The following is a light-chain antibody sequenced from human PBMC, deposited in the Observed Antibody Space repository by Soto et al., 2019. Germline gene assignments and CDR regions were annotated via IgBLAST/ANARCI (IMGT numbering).Light chain of an antibody. J-gene: IGLJ2*01. Sequence: QSVLTQPASVSGSPGQSITISCTGTSSDVGTYNFVSWYQQHPGKAPKFIIYEGSKRPSGVSNRFSGSKSGNTASLTISGLQAEDEADYYCCSYAGSSTLVFGGGTQLTVL. CDR1: SSDVGTYNF. V-gene: IGLV2-23*01. CDR2: EGS. CDR3: CSYAGSSTLV.